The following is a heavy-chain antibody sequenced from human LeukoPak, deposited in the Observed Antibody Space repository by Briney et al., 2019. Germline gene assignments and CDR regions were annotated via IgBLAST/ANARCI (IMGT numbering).Heavy chain of an antibody. CDR3: ARVGDCGGDCFYYYYYYYMDV. D-gene: IGHD2-21*02. CDR2: IKQDGSEK. J-gene: IGHJ6*03. Sequence: PGGSLRLSCAASGFTFITYWMSWVRQAPGKGLEWVANIKQDGSEKYYVDSVKGRFTISRDNAKNSLYLQMNSLRAEDTAVYYCARVGDCGGDCFYYYYYYYMDVWGKGTTVTVSS. V-gene: IGHV3-7*04. CDR1: GFTFITYW.